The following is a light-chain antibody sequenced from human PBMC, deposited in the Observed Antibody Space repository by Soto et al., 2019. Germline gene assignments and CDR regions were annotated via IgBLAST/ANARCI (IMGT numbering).Light chain of an antibody. CDR1: SSDVGGYSY. Sequence: QSALTQPRSVSGSPGQSVTISCTGTSSDVGGYSYVSWYQQHPGKAPKLIIYDVTKRPSGVPDRFSGSKSGNTASLTISGLQAGDEADYYCCSFAGTYTYVFGTGTKLTVL. V-gene: IGLV2-11*01. CDR3: CSFAGTYTYV. J-gene: IGLJ1*01. CDR2: DVT.